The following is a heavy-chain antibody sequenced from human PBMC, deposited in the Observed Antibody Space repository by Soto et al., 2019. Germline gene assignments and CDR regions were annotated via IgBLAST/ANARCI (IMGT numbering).Heavy chain of an antibody. CDR1: GGSIRSYY. Sequence: PETLSLTYTVSGGSIRSYYWSWIRQPPGKGLEWIGYIYYSGSTNYNPSLKSRVTISVDTSKNQFSLKLSSVTAADTAVYYCARGNKPYYFDYWGQGTLVTVS. J-gene: IGHJ4*02. CDR3: ARGNKPYYFDY. CDR2: IYYSGST. V-gene: IGHV4-59*01.